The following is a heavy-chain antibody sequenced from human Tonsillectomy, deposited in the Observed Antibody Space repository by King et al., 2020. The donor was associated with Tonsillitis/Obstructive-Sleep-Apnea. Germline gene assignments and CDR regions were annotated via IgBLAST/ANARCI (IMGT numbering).Heavy chain of an antibody. CDR1: GFTFRSYA. D-gene: IGHD3-3*01. Sequence: VQLVESGGGLVQPGGSLRLSCAASGFTFRSYAMSWVRQAPGKGLEWGSAISGSGGSTYYADSVKGRFTISRDNSKNTLYLQRNSLRAEDTAVYYCAKEAGYYDFWSGYYTGPLDYWGQGTLVTVSS. J-gene: IGHJ4*02. CDR2: ISGSGGST. CDR3: AKEAGYYDFWSGYYTGPLDY. V-gene: IGHV3-23*04.